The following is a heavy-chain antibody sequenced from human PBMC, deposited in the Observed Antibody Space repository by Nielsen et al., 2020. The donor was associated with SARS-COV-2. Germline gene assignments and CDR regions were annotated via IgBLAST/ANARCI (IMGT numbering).Heavy chain of an antibody. CDR3: ARDQGGMDV. CDR1: GFTFTDST. J-gene: IGHJ6*02. Sequence: GESLKISCAASGFTFTDSTMHWVRQAPGQGLEWMEIINPSGGSTSYAQKFQGRVTMTRDTSTSTVYMELSSLRSEDTAVYYCARDQGGMDVWGQGTTVTVSS. CDR2: INPSGGST. V-gene: IGHV1-46*01.